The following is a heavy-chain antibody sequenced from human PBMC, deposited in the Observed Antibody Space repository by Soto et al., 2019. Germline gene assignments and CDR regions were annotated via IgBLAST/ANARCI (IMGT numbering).Heavy chain of an antibody. CDR3: ARTTLIVRVDYGMAV. J-gene: IGHJ6*02. V-gene: IGHV1-18*01. CDR1: GYTFTSYG. CDR2: ISPYNGNT. Sequence: QVQLVQSGAEVKKPGASVKVSCKASGYTFTSYGITWVRQAPGQGLECMGWISPYNGNTNYAQKFQGRGTMTTDLSTSTAYMELRSLRSDDTAVYFCARTTLIVRVDYGMAVWGQGTTVTVSS. D-gene: IGHD3-22*01.